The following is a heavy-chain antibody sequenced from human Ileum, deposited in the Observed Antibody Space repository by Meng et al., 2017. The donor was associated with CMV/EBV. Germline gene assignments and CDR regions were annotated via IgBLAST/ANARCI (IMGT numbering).Heavy chain of an antibody. V-gene: IGHV1-8*01. CDR2: MNPNSGNT. D-gene: IGHD2-2*01. Sequence: TFNSYDINWGRQATGQGLEWMGWMNPNSGNTGYAQKFQGRVTMTRNTSISTAYMELSSLRSEDTAVYYCARGAPYCSSTSCYGNWFDPWGQGTLVTVSS. CDR3: ARGAPYCSSTSCYGNWFDP. CDR1: TFNSYD. J-gene: IGHJ5*02.